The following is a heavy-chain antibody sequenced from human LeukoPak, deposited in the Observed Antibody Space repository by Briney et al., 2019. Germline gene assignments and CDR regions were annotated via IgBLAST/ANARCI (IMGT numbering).Heavy chain of an antibody. Sequence: SETLSLTCTVTGGSFSTYYWSWIRQTPGKGLEWMGHFYYSGSTTYNPSLKSRVTISVDTSRDQFSLKLTSVSAADTAVHYCARGQGGNYYLNYFDYWGQGALVTVSS. CDR2: FYYSGST. J-gene: IGHJ4*02. CDR1: GGSFSTYY. CDR3: ARGQGGNYYLNYFDY. V-gene: IGHV4-59*01. D-gene: IGHD1-26*01.